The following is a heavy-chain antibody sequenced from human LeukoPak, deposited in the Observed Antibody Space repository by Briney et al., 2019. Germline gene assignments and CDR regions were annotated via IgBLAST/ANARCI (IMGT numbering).Heavy chain of an antibody. CDR1: GFTFSSYA. D-gene: IGHD3-22*01. J-gene: IGHJ4*02. Sequence: GGSLRLSCAASGFTFSSYAMSWVRQAPGKGLEWVSAISGSGGSTYYADSVKGRFTISRDNSKNTLYLQMNSLRAEDTAVYYCAXXMGITMXVVVXXXDYWGQGXXVTXSS. V-gene: IGHV3-23*01. CDR3: AXXMGITMXVVVXXXDY. CDR2: ISGSGGST.